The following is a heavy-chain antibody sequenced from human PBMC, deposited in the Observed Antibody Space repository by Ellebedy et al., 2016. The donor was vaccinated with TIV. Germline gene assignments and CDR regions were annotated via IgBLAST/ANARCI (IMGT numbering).Heavy chain of an antibody. D-gene: IGHD2-21*02. Sequence: AASVQVSCKASGYTFTGYYIHWVRQAPGQGLEWMGWINPNSGGTNYVQKFQGWVTMTRDTSINAAYMELSRLRSDDTAMYYCATMTYRYYYGMDVWGQGTAVTVSS. CDR1: GYTFTGYY. CDR3: ATMTYRYYYGMDV. V-gene: IGHV1-2*04. J-gene: IGHJ6*02. CDR2: INPNSGGT.